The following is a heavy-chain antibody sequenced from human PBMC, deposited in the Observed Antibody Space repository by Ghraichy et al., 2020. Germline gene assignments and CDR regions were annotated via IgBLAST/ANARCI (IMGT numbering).Heavy chain of an antibody. Sequence: GSLRLSCAASQFTFSRYAMHWVRQAPGKGLDWVAAISYDGNTKYYSDSLKGRFTISRDNSKNTLYLQMSSLRAEDTAVYYCAKGLGVGPHDAFDFWGQGTLVTVPS. CDR2: ISYDGNTK. V-gene: IGHV3-30*18. J-gene: IGHJ3*01. CDR1: QFTFSRYA. D-gene: IGHD1-26*01. CDR3: AKGLGVGPHDAFDF.